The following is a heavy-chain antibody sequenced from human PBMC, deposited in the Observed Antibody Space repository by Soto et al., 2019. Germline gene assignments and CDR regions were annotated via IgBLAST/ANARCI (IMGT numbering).Heavy chain of an antibody. Sequence: QAQLEQSGTEVKKPGSSVKVSCKASGGTFSDYVISWVRQAPGQGLEWMGGIITISNTANYAPKFQGRVTITADEFRSTAYMELSSLRSEDTAVYYCAREKWNRWGGYQAPFDIWGQGTMVTVSS. D-gene: IGHD3-3*01. CDR2: IITISNTA. V-gene: IGHV1-69*01. CDR1: GGTFSDYV. CDR3: AREKWNRWGGYQAPFDI. J-gene: IGHJ3*02.